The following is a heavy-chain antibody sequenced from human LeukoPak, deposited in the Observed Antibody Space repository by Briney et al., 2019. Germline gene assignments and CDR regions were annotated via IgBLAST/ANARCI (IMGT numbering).Heavy chain of an antibody. CDR3: ASFGISWRSSY. D-gene: IGHD2-21*01. CDR2: ISDDGGYT. J-gene: IGHJ4*02. Sequence: GSLRLSCAASGFPFSSYSMNWVRPAPGKGLVWVSRISDDGGYTSNVDSVKGRFTISRDNVNNMLYLHMNSLRAEDTAVYYCASFGISWRSSYWGQGTLVTVSS. V-gene: IGHV3-74*01. CDR1: GFPFSSYS.